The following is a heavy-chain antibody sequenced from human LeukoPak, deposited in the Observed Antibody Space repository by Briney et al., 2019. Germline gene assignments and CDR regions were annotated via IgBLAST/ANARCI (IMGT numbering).Heavy chain of an antibody. CDR3: ARDRNSYGYWVKYYFDY. V-gene: IGHV1-46*01. J-gene: IGHJ4*02. Sequence: ASVKVSCKASGYTFTGYYMHWVRQAPGQGLEWMGIINPSGGSTSYAQKFQGRVTMTRDTSTSTVYMELSSLRSEDTAVYYCARDRNSYGYWVKYYFDYWGQGTLVTVSS. CDR2: INPSGGST. D-gene: IGHD5-18*01. CDR1: GYTFTGYY.